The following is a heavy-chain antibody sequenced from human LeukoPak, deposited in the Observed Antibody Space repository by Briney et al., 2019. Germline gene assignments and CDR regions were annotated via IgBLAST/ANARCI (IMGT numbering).Heavy chain of an antibody. CDR3: ARRFDYGNHAFHHYYMDV. CDR2: IIPIFGTA. J-gene: IGHJ6*03. V-gene: IGHV1-69*05. D-gene: IGHD4-11*01. Sequence: SVKVSCKASGGTFSSYAISWVRQAPGQGLEWMGGIIPIFGTANYAQKFQGRVTMTRDTSISTVYMELRSLTYEDTALYYCARRFDYGNHAFHHYYMDVWGKGTTVSVSS. CDR1: GGTFSSYA.